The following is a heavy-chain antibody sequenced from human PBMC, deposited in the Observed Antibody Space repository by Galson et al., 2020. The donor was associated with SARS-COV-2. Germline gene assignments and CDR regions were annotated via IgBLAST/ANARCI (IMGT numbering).Heavy chain of an antibody. J-gene: IGHJ5*02. Sequence: SETLSLTCAVYGGSFSGYYWSWIRQPPGKGQEWIGEINHKAGTNYNPSLKSRVTISVDTSKNQFSLKLSSVTAADTAVYYCARSKREVRGTIFGVVIISWFDPWGQGTLVTVSS. CDR2: INHKAGT. CDR1: GGSFSGYY. CDR3: ARSKREVRGTIFGVVIISWFDP. V-gene: IGHV4-34*01. D-gene: IGHD3-3*01.